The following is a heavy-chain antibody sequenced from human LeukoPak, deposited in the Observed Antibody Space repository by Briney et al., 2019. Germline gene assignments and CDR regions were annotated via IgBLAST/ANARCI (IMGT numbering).Heavy chain of an antibody. V-gene: IGHV3-23*01. CDR1: GFIFSSYA. Sequence: GGSLRVSCAASGFIFSSYAMSWVRQAPGKGLEWVSTISGSGGSTYYADSVKGRFTISRDNSKNTVYLQMNSLRAEDTAVYYCARVEMATIHYWGQGTLVTVSS. CDR3: ARVEMATIHY. CDR2: ISGSGGST. J-gene: IGHJ4*02. D-gene: IGHD5-24*01.